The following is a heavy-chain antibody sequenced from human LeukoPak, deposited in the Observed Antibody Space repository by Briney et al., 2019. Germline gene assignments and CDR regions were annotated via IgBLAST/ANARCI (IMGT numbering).Heavy chain of an antibody. V-gene: IGHV4-34*01. J-gene: IGHJ6*03. CDR3: ASRGGYKFRFTDYYYYYMDV. CDR2: INHSGST. CDR1: GGSFSGYY. Sequence: SETLSLTCAVYGGSFSGYYWSWIRQPPGKGLEWIGEINHSGSTNYNPSLKSRVTVSVDTSENQFSLKLSSVTAADTAVYYCASRGGYKFRFTDYYYYYMDVWGNGTTVTVSS. D-gene: IGHD5-24*01.